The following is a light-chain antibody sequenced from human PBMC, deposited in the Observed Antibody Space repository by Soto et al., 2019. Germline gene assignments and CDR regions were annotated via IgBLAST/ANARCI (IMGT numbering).Light chain of an antibody. CDR3: QSYDSSLSGVV. CDR2: GNS. Sequence: QSALSQPASMSGSPGQSITISCTGTSSDVGGYNYVSWYRQYPGKAPKLIIYGNSNRPSGVPDRFSGSKSGTSASLAITGLQAEDEADYYCQSYDSSLSGVVFGGGTKLTVL. J-gene: IGLJ2*01. V-gene: IGLV2-14*03. CDR1: SSDVGGYNY.